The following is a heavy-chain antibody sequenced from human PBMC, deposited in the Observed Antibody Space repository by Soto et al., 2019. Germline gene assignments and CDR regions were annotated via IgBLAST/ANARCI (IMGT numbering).Heavy chain of an antibody. CDR2: IYYSGST. J-gene: IGHJ6*02. Sequence: SENLSLTCTVSGGSISSVGYYWSWIRQHPGKGLEWIGYIYYSGSTYYNPSLKSRVTISVDTSKNQFSLKLSSVTAADTAVYYCARERRAAAKYYYYYYGMDVWGQGTTVT. CDR1: GGSISSVGYY. V-gene: IGHV4-31*03. D-gene: IGHD6-13*01. CDR3: ARERRAAAKYYYYYYGMDV.